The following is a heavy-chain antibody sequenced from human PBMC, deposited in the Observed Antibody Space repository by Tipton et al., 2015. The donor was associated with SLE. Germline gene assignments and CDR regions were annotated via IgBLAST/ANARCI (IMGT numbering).Heavy chain of an antibody. CDR1: GFTFSNYA. V-gene: IGHV3-30*04. CDR3: AKDRGAGLGNDALDI. D-gene: IGHD3-10*01. J-gene: IGHJ3*02. Sequence: QLVQSGGGVVQPGRSLRLSCAASGFTFSNYAMLWVRQAPGKGLEWVAVISYDGSNKYYADSVKGRFTISRDNAKTSLYLQMHSLRAEDTALYYCAKDRGAGLGNDALDIWGQGTLVTVSS. CDR2: ISYDGSNK.